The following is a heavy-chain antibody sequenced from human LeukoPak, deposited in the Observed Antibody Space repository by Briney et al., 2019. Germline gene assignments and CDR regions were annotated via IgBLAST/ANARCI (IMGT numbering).Heavy chain of an antibody. Sequence: ASVEVPCKASGYTFTGYYMHWVRQAPGQGLEWMGWINPNSGGTNYAQKFQGRVTMTRDTSISTAYMELSRLRSDDTAVYYCARDFVRVGYDPGRSDYWGQGALVTVSS. J-gene: IGHJ4*02. V-gene: IGHV1-2*02. CDR3: ARDFVRVGYDPGRSDY. CDR1: GYTFTGYY. D-gene: IGHD5-12*01. CDR2: INPNSGGT.